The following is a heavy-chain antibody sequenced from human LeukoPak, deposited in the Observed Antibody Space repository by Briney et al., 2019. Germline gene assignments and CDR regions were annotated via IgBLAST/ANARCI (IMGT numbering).Heavy chain of an antibody. Sequence: SGPTLVNPTQTLTLTCTFSGFSLSTSGMRVSWIRQPPGKALEWLARIDWDDDKFYSTSLKTRLTISKDTSKNQVVLTMTNMDPVDTATYYCARILSVRGFNYFDYWDQGTLVTVSS. D-gene: IGHD3-10*01. CDR1: GFSLSTSGMR. J-gene: IGHJ4*02. V-gene: IGHV2-70*04. CDR3: ARILSVRGFNYFDY. CDR2: IDWDDDK.